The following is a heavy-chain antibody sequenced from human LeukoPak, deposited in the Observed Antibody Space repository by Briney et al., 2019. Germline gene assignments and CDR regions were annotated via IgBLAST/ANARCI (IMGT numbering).Heavy chain of an antibody. D-gene: IGHD3-22*01. V-gene: IGHV1-69*04. J-gene: IGHJ4*02. CDR1: GGTFSSYT. Sequence: GASVKVSCKASGGTFSSYTISWVRQAPGQGLEWMGRIIPILGIANYAQKFQGRVTITADKSTSTAYMELSSLRSDDTAVYYCARDTPRPTDYYDSSGYYHFDYWGQGTLVTVSS. CDR2: IIPILGIA. CDR3: ARDTPRPTDYYDSSGYYHFDY.